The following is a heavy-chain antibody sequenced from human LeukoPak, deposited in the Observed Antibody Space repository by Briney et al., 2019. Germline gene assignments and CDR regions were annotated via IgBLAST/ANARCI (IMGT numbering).Heavy chain of an antibody. CDR3: ATETYYYDSSGYGYY. V-gene: IGHV1-24*01. J-gene: IGHJ4*02. CDR1: GYTLTELS. CDR2: FDPEDGET. D-gene: IGHD3-22*01. Sequence: ASVKLSCKVSGYTLTELSMHWVRQAPGKGLEWMGGFDPEDGETIYAQKFQGRVTMTEDTSTDTAYMDLSSLRAEDTAVYYCATETYYYDSSGYGYYWGQGTLVTVSS.